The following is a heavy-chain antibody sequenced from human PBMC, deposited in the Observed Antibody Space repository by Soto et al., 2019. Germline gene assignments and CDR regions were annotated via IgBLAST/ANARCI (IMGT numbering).Heavy chain of an antibody. CDR2: ISSSSSYI. J-gene: IGHJ2*01. Sequence: GGSLRLSCAASGFTFSSYSMNWVRQAPGKGLEWVSSISSSSSYIYYADSVKGRFTISRDNAKNSLYLQMNSLRAEDTAVYYCARDPLSIAVSSWYFDLWGRGTLVTVSS. CDR3: ARDPLSIAVSSWYFDL. D-gene: IGHD6-6*01. V-gene: IGHV3-21*01. CDR1: GFTFSSYS.